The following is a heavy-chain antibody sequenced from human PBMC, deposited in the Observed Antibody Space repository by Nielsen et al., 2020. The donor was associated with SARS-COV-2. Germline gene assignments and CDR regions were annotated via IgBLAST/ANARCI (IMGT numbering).Heavy chain of an antibody. CDR3: VHRLGATHESPFDY. J-gene: IGHJ4*02. V-gene: IGHV1-2*06. CDR2: INPSSGST. CDR1: GYTFTGFY. Sequence: ASVKVSCKASGYTFTGFYMHWVRQAPGQGLEWMGRINPSSGSTNYAQKFQDRVTITKDTSKNQAVLTMTNLDPVDTATYYCVHRLGATHESPFDYWGQGILVTVSA. D-gene: IGHD1-26*01.